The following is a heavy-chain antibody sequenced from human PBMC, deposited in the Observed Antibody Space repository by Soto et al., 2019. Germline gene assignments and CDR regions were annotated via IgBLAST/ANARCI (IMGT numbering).Heavy chain of an antibody. CDR1: GLTFSTYA. CDR2: ISGSAGST. CDR3: AKEHSEIRGNNYGYGSYYHYSGMDV. Sequence: EGQLLESGGGLVQPGGSLRLSCAASGLTFSTYAMNWVRQAPGKGLEWVSVISGSAGSTYYADSVKGRFTISRDNSKNTLYLQMNSLRAEDTAVYYCAKEHSEIRGNNYGYGSYYHYSGMDVWGQGTTVTVSS. J-gene: IGHJ6*02. D-gene: IGHD5-18*01. V-gene: IGHV3-23*01.